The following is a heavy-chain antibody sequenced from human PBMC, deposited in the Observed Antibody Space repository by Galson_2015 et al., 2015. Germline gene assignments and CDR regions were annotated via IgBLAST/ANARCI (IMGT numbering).Heavy chain of an antibody. D-gene: IGHD2-15*01. CDR1: GFTFSSYG. CDR2: ISYDGSNK. J-gene: IGHJ4*02. CDR3: ARDEGGIPGYCSGGSCYGAFDY. V-gene: IGHV3-30*03. Sequence: SLRLSCAASGFTFSSYGMHWVRQAPGKGLEWVAVISYDGSNKYYADSGKGRFTISRDNSKNTLYLQMNSLRAEDTAVYYCARDEGGIPGYCSGGSCYGAFDYWGQGTLVTVSS.